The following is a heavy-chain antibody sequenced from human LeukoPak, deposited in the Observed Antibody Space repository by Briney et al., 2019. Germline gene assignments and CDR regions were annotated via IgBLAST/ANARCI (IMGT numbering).Heavy chain of an antibody. D-gene: IGHD4/OR15-4a*01. CDR3: ARDTLGEGEDANYAVYYFDY. Sequence: GGSLRLSCAASGVRFNTYWMSWVRQAPGKGLEWVANIKQDGNEKYYADSVKGRFTISRDNGKNSLDLQMNSLRADDTAAYYCARDTLGEGEDANYAVYYFDYWGQGTVVTVSS. V-gene: IGHV3-7*01. CDR2: IKQDGNEK. J-gene: IGHJ4*02. CDR1: GVRFNTYW.